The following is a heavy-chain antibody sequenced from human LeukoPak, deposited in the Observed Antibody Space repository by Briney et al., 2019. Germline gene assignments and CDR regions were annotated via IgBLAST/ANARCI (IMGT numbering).Heavy chain of an antibody. J-gene: IGHJ5*01. CDR2: ISTGGST. CDR3: AREADS. Sequence: SETLSLTCSVSGVSISSYYWTWIRQPAGKGLEWIGRISTGGSTNYNPSLKSRVTMSLDTSKNQFSLKLNSVTAADTAVYYCAREADSWGQGTLVTVSS. V-gene: IGHV4-4*07. CDR1: GVSISSYY.